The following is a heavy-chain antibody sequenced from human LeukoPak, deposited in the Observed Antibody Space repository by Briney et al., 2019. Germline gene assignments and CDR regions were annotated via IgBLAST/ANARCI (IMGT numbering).Heavy chain of an antibody. V-gene: IGHV1-2*02. CDR1: GYTFTGYY. J-gene: IGHJ5*02. CDR2: INPNSGGT. D-gene: IGHD3-16*01. Sequence: ASVKISCRASGYTFTGYYMHWVRQAPGQGLEWMGWINPNSGGTNYAQKFQGRVTMTRDTSISTAYMGLSRLRSDDTAVYYCARGGITSIPVNWFDPWGQGTLATVSS. CDR3: ARGGITSIPVNWFDP.